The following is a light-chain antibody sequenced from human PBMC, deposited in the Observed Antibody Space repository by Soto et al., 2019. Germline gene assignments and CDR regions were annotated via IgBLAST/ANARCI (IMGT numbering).Light chain of an antibody. CDR1: QSVSSY. CDR3: QQMYT. J-gene: IGKJ2*01. Sequence: IVLTQSPATLSLSPGERATLSCRASQSVSSYLALYQQKPGQAPRLLIYDASNRATGIPARFSGSGSGTDFTLTISRLEPEEFAVYYCQQMYTFGQGTKLEIK. V-gene: IGKV3-11*01. CDR2: DAS.